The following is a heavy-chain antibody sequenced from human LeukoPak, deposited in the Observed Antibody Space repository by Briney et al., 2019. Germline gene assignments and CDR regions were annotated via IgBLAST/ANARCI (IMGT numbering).Heavy chain of an antibody. V-gene: IGHV3-11*04. CDR2: ISSSGSTI. J-gene: IGHJ6*03. CDR1: GFTFSDYY. D-gene: IGHD3-22*01. CDR3: ARVGTMIVDEVIPRFEGYYYMDV. Sequence: GGSLRLSCAASGFTFSDYYMSWIRQAPGKGLEWVSYISSSGSTIYYADSVKGRFTISRDNAKNSLYLQMNSLRAEDTAVYYCARVGTMIVDEVIPRFEGYYYMDVWGKGTTVTVSS.